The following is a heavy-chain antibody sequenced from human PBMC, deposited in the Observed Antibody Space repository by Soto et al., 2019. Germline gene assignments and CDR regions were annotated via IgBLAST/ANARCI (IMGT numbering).Heavy chain of an antibody. Sequence: QVQLVQSGAEVKKPGASVKVSCKASGYTFTSYDINWVRQATGQGLEWMGWMNPHSGNTGYAQKFRGMGNRTRNTSISTAYMELSSLRSEDTAVYYCARGAIVVVVAAMDFGFDPWGQGTLVTVSS. CDR3: ARGAIVVVVAAMDFGFDP. V-gene: IGHV1-8*01. CDR2: MNPHSGNT. D-gene: IGHD2-15*01. J-gene: IGHJ5*02. CDR1: GYTFTSYD.